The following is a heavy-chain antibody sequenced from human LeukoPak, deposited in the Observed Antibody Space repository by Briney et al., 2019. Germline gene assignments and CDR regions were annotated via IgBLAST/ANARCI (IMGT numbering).Heavy chain of an antibody. J-gene: IGHJ4*02. V-gene: IGHV1-8*02. CDR3: ARVLTKRYSSGWFYFDY. Sequence: ASVKVSCKASGYTFTGYYMHWVRQAPGQGLEWMGWMNPNSGNTGYAQKFQGRVTMTRNTSISTAYMELSSLRSEDTAVYYCARVLTKRYSSGWFYFDYWGQGTLVTVSS. D-gene: IGHD6-19*01. CDR1: GYTFTGYY. CDR2: MNPNSGNT.